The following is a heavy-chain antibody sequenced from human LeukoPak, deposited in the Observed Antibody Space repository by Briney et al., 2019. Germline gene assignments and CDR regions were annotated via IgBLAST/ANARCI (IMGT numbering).Heavy chain of an antibody. V-gene: IGHV3-21*01. CDR1: GFTFNSYS. D-gene: IGHD5-18*01. J-gene: IGHJ4*02. CDR2: ISSSSSSI. Sequence: GGSLRLSCAASGFTFNSYSMNWVRQAPGKRLEWVSSISSSSSSIYYADSVKGRFTISRDNAKNSLYLQMNSLRAEDTAVYYCARASGDIVETATMGSYWGQGTLVTVSS. CDR3: ARASGDIVETATMGSY.